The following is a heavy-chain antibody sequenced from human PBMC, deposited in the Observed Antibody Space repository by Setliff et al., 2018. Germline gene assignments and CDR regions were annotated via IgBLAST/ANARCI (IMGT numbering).Heavy chain of an antibody. CDR1: GYTFTSYD. CDR3: ARDSTVTTDYYYYYMDV. D-gene: IGHD4-17*01. Sequence: ASVKVSCKASGYTFTSYDINWVRQATGQGLEWMGWMNPNSGNTGYAQRFQGRVTMTRNTSISTAYMELSSLRSEDTAVYYCARDSTVTTDYYYYYMDVWGKGTTVTVSS. V-gene: IGHV1-8*02. J-gene: IGHJ6*03. CDR2: MNPNSGNT.